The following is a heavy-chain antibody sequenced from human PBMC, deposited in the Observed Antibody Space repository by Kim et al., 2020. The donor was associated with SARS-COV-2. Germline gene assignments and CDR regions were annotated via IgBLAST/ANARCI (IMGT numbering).Heavy chain of an antibody. CDR1: GYTFTGYY. J-gene: IGHJ3*02. D-gene: IGHD3-22*01. V-gene: IGHV1-2*02. CDR2: INPNSGGT. Sequence: ASVKVSCKASGYTFTGYYMHWVRQAPGQGLEWMGWINPNSGGTNYAQKFQGRVTMTRDTSISTAYMELSRLRSDYTDVYYCAREPGITMIVVVTRNDAFDIWGQGTMVTVSS. CDR3: AREPGITMIVVVTRNDAFDI.